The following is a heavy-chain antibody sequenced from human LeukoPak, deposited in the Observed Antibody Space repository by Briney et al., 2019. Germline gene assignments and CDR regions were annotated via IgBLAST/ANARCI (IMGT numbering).Heavy chain of an antibody. CDR1: GFTVRSNY. CDR3: ARGGRGMATDY. Sequence: GGSLRLSCAASGFTVRSNYMSWVRQAPGKGLEWVSVIYSGGSTHYADSVKGRFTISRDNSKNTLYLQINSLRAEDTAVYYCARGGRGMATDYWGQGTLVTVSS. V-gene: IGHV3-53*01. J-gene: IGHJ4*02. D-gene: IGHD5-24*01. CDR2: IYSGGST.